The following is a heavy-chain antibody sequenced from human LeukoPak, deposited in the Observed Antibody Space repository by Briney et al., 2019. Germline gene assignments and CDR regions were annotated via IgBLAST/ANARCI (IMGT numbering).Heavy chain of an antibody. CDR3: ARDILGKFGPSVY. CDR2: IKQDGSDK. D-gene: IGHD3/OR15-3a*01. V-gene: IGHV3-7*01. J-gene: IGHJ4*02. CDR1: GFSFSSYC. Sequence: PGGSLRLSCAASGFSFSSYCMSWVRQAPGKGLEWVANIKQDGSDKYYVDSVKGRFTVSRDNAKNSLYLQMSRLRDEDTAVYYCARDILGKFGPSVYWGQGTMVSVSS.